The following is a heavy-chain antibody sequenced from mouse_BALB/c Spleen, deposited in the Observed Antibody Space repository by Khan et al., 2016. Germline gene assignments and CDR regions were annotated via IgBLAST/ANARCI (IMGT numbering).Heavy chain of an antibody. CDR2: ISSGGSS. Sequence: EVELVESGGGLVKPGGSLKLSCAASGFTFSRYAVSWVRQTPEKRLEWVASISSGGSSYYPDSVKGRFTISRDNARNILYLQMSSLRSEDTAMYDCAREGAVIPTMVADFFDYWGQGTTLTVSS. CDR1: GFTFSRYA. V-gene: IGHV5-6-5*01. D-gene: IGHD2-10*01. CDR3: AREGAVIPTMVADFFDY. J-gene: IGHJ2*01.